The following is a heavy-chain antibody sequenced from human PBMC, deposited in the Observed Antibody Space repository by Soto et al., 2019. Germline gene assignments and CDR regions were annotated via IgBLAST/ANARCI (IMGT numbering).Heavy chain of an antibody. J-gene: IGHJ6*03. Sequence: GGPLRLSCAASGFTFSSYSMNWVRQAPGKGLEWVSCISTRSSYIYYADSVKGRFTISRDNAKNSVYLQMNSLRAEDTAVYYCARDNHLRFEDYMDVWGKGTTVTVSS. D-gene: IGHD3-3*01. CDR3: ARDNHLRFEDYMDV. V-gene: IGHV3-21*01. CDR2: ISTRSSYI. CDR1: GFTFSSYS.